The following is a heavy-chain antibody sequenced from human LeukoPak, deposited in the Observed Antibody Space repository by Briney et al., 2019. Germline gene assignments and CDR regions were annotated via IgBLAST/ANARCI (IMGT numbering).Heavy chain of an antibody. CDR2: IYPGDSDT. V-gene: IGHV5-51*01. Sequence: GESLKISCKGSGYSFASYWIGWVRQMPGKGLEWMGIIYPGDSDTRYSPSFQGQVTISADKSISTAYLQWSSLKASDTAMYYCARRLADDNNVYYPKPFDYWGQGTLVTVSS. CDR3: ARRLADDNNVYYPKPFDY. D-gene: IGHD3-22*01. J-gene: IGHJ4*02. CDR1: GYSFASYW.